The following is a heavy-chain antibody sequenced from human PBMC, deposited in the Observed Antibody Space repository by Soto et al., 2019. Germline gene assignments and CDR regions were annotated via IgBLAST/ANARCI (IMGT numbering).Heavy chain of an antibody. CDR2: IYYSGST. J-gene: IGHJ4*02. CDR1: GGSISSSSYY. Sequence: SETLSLTCTVSGGSISSSSYYWGWIRQPPGKGLEWIGSIYYSGSTYYNPSLKSRVTISVDTSKNQFSLKLSSVTAADTAVYYCARPHYCSSTSCYARAAFDYWGQGTLVT. D-gene: IGHD2-2*01. V-gene: IGHV4-39*01. CDR3: ARPHYCSSTSCYARAAFDY.